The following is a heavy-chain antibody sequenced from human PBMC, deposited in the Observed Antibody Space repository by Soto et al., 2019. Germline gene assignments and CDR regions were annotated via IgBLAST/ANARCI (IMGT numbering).Heavy chain of an antibody. CDR3: ARVYSGSYSDS. Sequence: QVQLQESGPGLVKPSGTLSLTCAVSGGSMRSNNWWGWVRQPPGKGLEWIGEIFYRGSTYYNPSLKARGTISVDESKNQCSLKLSSVTAADTAGYYCARVYSGSYSDSWGQGTLVTVSS. CDR1: GGSMRSNNW. D-gene: IGHD1-26*01. J-gene: IGHJ4*02. CDR2: IFYRGST. V-gene: IGHV4-4*02.